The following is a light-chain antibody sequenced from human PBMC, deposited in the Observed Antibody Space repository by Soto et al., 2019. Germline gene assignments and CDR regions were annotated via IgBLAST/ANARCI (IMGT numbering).Light chain of an antibody. CDR2: VNSDGSH. CDR3: QTWGTDVV. J-gene: IGLJ2*01. CDR1: SGHNTYA. Sequence: QSVLTQSPSASASLGASVKLTCTLISGHNTYAIAWHQQQPEKGPRYLMKVNSDGSHIKGDGTPDRFSGSSSGAERYLPISSLQSEDEADYYCQTWGTDVVFGGGTKLTVL. V-gene: IGLV4-69*01.